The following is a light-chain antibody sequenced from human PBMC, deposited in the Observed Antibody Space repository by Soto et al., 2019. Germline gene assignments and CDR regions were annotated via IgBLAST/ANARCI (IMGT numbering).Light chain of an antibody. CDR2: XXX. V-gene: IGLV2-14*01. Sequence: QSALTQPASVSGSPGQSITISCTGTSSDVGGYNYVSWYQQHPGKAPKLMICXXXNRXSXXSNXXXXSKSGNTASLTISGLXAXXXADYYCSSYTSSYTWVFGGGTKLTVL. CDR3: SSYTSSYTWV. J-gene: IGLJ3*02. CDR1: SSDVGGYNY.